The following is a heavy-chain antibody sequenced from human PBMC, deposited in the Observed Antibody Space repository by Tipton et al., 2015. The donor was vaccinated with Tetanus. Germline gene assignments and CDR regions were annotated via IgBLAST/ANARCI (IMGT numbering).Heavy chain of an antibody. J-gene: IGHJ4*02. CDR1: GFIFSSYG. D-gene: IGHD2-15*01. V-gene: IGHV3-33*01. Sequence: SLRLSCAASGFIFSSYGIHWVRQAPGKGLEWVAVSWYDGTDTYYADAVKGRFTISRDNAKNTLNLQMNSLRAVDTAVYYGAREAYCSGRRCFSGDFYNWCQGAQVAVSS. CDR2: SWYDGTDT. CDR3: AREAYCSGRRCFSGDFYN.